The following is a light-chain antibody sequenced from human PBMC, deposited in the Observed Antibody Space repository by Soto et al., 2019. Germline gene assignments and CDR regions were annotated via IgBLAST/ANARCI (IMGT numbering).Light chain of an antibody. CDR2: DSY. CDR3: GAWDDSLNSDV. Sequence: QSVLTPPPSVSAAPGNKVTIACSGSTSNIANDYVSCYQQLPGTAPKLLIYDSYKRPSGIPDRFSASTSGTSATLGITGIQTGDEADYYCGAWDDSLNSDVFGGGTKVTVL. CDR1: TSNIANDY. V-gene: IGLV1-51*01. J-gene: IGLJ1*01.